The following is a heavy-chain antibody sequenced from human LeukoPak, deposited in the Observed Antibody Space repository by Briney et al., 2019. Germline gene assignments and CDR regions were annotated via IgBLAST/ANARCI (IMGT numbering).Heavy chain of an antibody. V-gene: IGHV1-69*13. Sequence: SVKVSCKASGYTFSSYAISWVRQAPGQGLEWMGGIIPIFGTANYAQKFQGRVTITADESTSTAYMELSSLRSEDTAVYYCARSIVPAAINWFDPWGQGTLVTVSS. J-gene: IGHJ5*02. CDR1: GYTFSSYA. D-gene: IGHD2-2*01. CDR3: ARSIVPAAINWFDP. CDR2: IIPIFGTA.